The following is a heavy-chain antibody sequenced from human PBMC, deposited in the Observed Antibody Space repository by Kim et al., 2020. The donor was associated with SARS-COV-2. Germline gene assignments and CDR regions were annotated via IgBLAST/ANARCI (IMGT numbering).Heavy chain of an antibody. D-gene: IGHD3-22*01. J-gene: IGHJ4*02. CDR1: GFTFSSYA. Sequence: GGSLRLSCAASGFTFSSYAMSWVRQAPGKGLEWVSAISGSGGSTYYADSVKGRFTISRDNSKNTLYLQMNSLRAEDTAVYYCAKEGAEIVVVIIPYYFDYWGQGTLVTVSS. CDR3: AKEGAEIVVVIIPYYFDY. V-gene: IGHV3-23*01. CDR2: ISGSGGST.